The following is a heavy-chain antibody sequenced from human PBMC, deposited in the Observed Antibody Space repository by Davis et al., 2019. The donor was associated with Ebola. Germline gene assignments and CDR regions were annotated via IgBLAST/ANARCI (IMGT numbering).Heavy chain of an antibody. V-gene: IGHV4-39*01. Sequence: PSETLSLTCTVSGGSISSSSYYWGWIRQPPGKGLEWIGSIYYSGSTYYNPSLKSRVTISVDTSKNQFSLKLSSVTAADTAVYYCARLPWDGRFGEIYGMDVWGQGTTVTVSS. CDR2: IYYSGST. D-gene: IGHD3-10*01. CDR3: ARLPWDGRFGEIYGMDV. CDR1: GGSISSSSYY. J-gene: IGHJ6*02.